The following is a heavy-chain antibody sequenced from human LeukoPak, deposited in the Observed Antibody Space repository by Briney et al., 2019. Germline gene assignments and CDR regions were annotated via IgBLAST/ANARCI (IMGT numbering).Heavy chain of an antibody. D-gene: IGHD3/OR15-3a*01. CDR1: GVSISSSSYY. Sequence: SETLSLTCNVSGVSISSSSYYWGWIRQPPGKGLEWIGSIYYSGNTYYNASLKSQVSISIDTSKNQFSLRLTSVTAADTAVYYCARQTGSGLFILPGGQGTLVTVSS. CDR2: IYYSGNT. CDR3: ARQTGSGLFILP. V-gene: IGHV4-39*01. J-gene: IGHJ4*02.